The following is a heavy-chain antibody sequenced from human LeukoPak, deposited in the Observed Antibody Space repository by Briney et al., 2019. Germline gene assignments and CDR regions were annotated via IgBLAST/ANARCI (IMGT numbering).Heavy chain of an antibody. J-gene: IGHJ6*03. Sequence: SETLSLTCTVSGGSISSYYWSWIRQPPGKGLEWIGYIYYSGSTNYNPSLKSRVTISVDTSKNQFSLKLSSVTAADTAVYYCARTYYYGSGSYYPPSPYYYMDVWGKGTTVTVSS. V-gene: IGHV4-59*01. CDR1: GGSISSYY. CDR3: ARTYYYGSGSYYPPSPYYYMDV. D-gene: IGHD3-10*01. CDR2: IYYSGST.